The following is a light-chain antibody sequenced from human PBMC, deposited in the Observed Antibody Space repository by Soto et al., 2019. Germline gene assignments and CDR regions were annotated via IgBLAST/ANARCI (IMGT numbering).Light chain of an antibody. CDR3: SSHAGNNNYV. J-gene: IGLJ1*01. CDR2: AVT. Sequence: QSVLAQPPSASGSPGQSVAISCTGTSSDVGGQNYVSWYQQHPGKAPNLIIYAVTERPSGVPDRFSGSKSGNTASLTVSGLQTEDEADYYCSSHAGNNNYVFGTGTRSPS. V-gene: IGLV2-8*01. CDR1: SSDVGGQNY.